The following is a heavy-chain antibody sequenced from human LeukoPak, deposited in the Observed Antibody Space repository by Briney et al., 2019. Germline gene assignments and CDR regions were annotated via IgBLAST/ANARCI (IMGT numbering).Heavy chain of an antibody. CDR1: GYTFTGYW. CDR3: ARDASRYKGLGDFDY. Sequence: ASVKISCKAFGYTFTGYWMHWVRQAPGQGPEWMGVISPGGGSTIYAQKFKGRVTMTRDTSISTAYMELSRLRSDDTAVYYCARDASRYKGLGDFDYWGQGTLVTVSS. V-gene: IGHV1-2*02. CDR2: ISPGGGST. J-gene: IGHJ4*02. D-gene: IGHD3-16*02.